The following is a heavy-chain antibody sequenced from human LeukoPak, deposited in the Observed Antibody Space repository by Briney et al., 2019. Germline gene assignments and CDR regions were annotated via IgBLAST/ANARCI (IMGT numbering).Heavy chain of an antibody. D-gene: IGHD3-9*01. Sequence: GESLNISCKGSGYSFTSYWIGWVRQMPGKGLEWMGIIYPGDSDTRYIPSFQGQVTISADKSINTAYLQWSSLKASDTAIYYCARSASRYFDWFDYWGQGTLVTVSS. V-gene: IGHV5-51*01. CDR2: IYPGDSDT. CDR3: ARSASRYFDWFDY. J-gene: IGHJ4*02. CDR1: GYSFTSYW.